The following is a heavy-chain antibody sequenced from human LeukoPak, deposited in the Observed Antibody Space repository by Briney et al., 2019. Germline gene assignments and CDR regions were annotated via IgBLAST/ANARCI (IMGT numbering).Heavy chain of an antibody. D-gene: IGHD6-19*01. CDR2: INWNSAGI. V-gene: IGHV3-9*01. CDR3: ARILDSAWGELGY. J-gene: IGHJ4*02. CDR1: GFTFDDYT. Sequence: PGRSLRLSCAASGFTFDDYTMHWVRQAPGKGLEWVSSINWNSAGIDYADSVKGRFTISRDNSKNTLYLQMNSLRAEDTAVYYCARILDSAWGELGYWGQGTLVTVSS.